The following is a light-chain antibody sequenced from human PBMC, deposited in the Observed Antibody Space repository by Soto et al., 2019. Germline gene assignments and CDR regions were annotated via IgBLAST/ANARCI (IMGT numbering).Light chain of an antibody. CDR1: QTVSSSC. Sequence: EIVLTQSPGTLSFSPGESATLFCRASQTVSSSCLAWYQQKPGQAPRLLIYGVSSRATGIPDRFSGSGSGTDFTLTISRLQPEDFAVYYCQHYDNSAALTFGGGTNVEI. J-gene: IGKJ4*01. CDR3: QHYDNSAALT. CDR2: GVS. V-gene: IGKV3-20*01.